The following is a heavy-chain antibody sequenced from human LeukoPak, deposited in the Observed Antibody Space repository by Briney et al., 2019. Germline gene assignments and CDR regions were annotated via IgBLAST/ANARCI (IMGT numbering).Heavy chain of an antibody. CDR2: IYYSRST. CDR3: ARQGEGYTYYYDSSGYYYDY. J-gene: IGHJ4*02. CDR1: GGSISSSGYY. Sequence: SETLSLTCTVSGGSISSSGYYWGWIRQPPGKGLEWIGSIYYSRSTYYNPSLKSRVTISVDTSKNQFSLKLSSVTAADTAVYYCARQGEGYTYYYDSSGYYYDYWGQGTLVTVSS. V-gene: IGHV4-39*01. D-gene: IGHD3-22*01.